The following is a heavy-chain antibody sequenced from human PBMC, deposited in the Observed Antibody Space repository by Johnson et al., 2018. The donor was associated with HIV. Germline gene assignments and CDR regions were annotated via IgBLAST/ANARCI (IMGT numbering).Heavy chain of an antibody. V-gene: IGHV3-20*04. CDR2: ISWNGGTT. CDR1: GFNFGDYG. J-gene: IGHJ3*02. D-gene: IGHD3-22*01. CDR3: AGGVRDSSGYPFAFDI. Sequence: VQLVESGGGVARPGGPLRVSCVASGFNFGDYGMSWVRQAPGKGLEWVSGISWNGGTTGYADSVRGRFTISRDNAKNSLYLQMNSLRAEDTALYYCAGGVRDSSGYPFAFDIVGQGTMVTVSS.